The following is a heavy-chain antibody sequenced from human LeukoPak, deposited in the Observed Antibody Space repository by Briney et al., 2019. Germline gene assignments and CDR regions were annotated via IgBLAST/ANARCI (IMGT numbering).Heavy chain of an antibody. CDR1: GGTFSSYA. J-gene: IGHJ6*03. Sequence: SVKLSCKASGGTFSSYAISWVRQAPGQGLEWMRGIIPIFGTANYAQKFQGRVTITADESTSTAYMELSSLRSEDTAVYYCARGHDGDYYYYYYMDVWGKGTTVTVSS. V-gene: IGHV1-69*13. CDR2: IIPIFGTA. D-gene: IGHD3-16*01. CDR3: ARGHDGDYYYYYYMDV.